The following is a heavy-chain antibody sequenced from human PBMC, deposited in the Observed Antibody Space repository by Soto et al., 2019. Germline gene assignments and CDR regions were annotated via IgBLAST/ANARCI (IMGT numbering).Heavy chain of an antibody. Sequence: VGSLRLSCAASGFTFSSYAMHWVRQAPGKGLEWVAVISYDGSNKYYADSVKGRFTISRDNSKNTLYLQMNSLRAEDTAVYYCARDFGGYDFTDDYWGQGTLVT. J-gene: IGHJ4*02. CDR2: ISYDGSNK. D-gene: IGHD5-12*01. V-gene: IGHV3-30-3*01. CDR3: ARDFGGYDFTDDY. CDR1: GFTFSSYA.